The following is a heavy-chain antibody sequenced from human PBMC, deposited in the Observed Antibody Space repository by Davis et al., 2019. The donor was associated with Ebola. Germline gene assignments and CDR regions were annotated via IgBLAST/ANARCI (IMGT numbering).Heavy chain of an antibody. CDR3: ARDTKDRGYSYGFHYYGMDV. D-gene: IGHD5-18*01. CDR2: IWYDGSNK. CDR1: GFTFSSYG. Sequence: PGGSLRLSCAASGFTFSSYGMHWVRQAPGKGLEWVAVIWYDGSNKYYADSVKGRFTISRDNSKNTLYLQMNSLRAEDTAVYYCARDTKDRGYSYGFHYYGMDVWGKGTTVTVSS. V-gene: IGHV3-33*01. J-gene: IGHJ6*04.